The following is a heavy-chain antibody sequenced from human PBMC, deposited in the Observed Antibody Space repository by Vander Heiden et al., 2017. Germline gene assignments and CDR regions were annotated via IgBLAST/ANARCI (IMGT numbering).Heavy chain of an antibody. CDR1: GGSISRGDFY. CDR3: ASGVPKYSSWWFFDY. V-gene: IGHV4-30-4*01. CDR2: IYDSGST. Sequence: QVQLQESGPGLVKPSQTLSPTCSVPGGSISRGDFYWSWIRQPPGKGLQWMGYIYDSGSTHYNPSLKSRVTMSVDMSKNQFSLRLTSVTAADTAVYFCASGVPKYSSWWFFDYWGQGALVTVSS. J-gene: IGHJ4*02. D-gene: IGHD6-6*01.